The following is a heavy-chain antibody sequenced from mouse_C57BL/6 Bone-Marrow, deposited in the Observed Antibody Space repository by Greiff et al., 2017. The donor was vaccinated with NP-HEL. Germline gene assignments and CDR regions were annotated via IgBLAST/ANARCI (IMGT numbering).Heavy chain of an antibody. D-gene: IGHD2-5*01. V-gene: IGHV1-69*01. J-gene: IGHJ2*01. CDR2: IDPSDSYT. CDR3: AREAYSNYDY. Sequence: QVQLQQPGAELVMPGASVKLSCKASGYTFTSYWMHWVKQRPGQGLEWIGEIDPSDSYTNYNQKFKGKSTLTVDKSSSTAYMQLSSLTSEDAAVYYCAREAYSNYDYGGQGTTLTVSS. CDR1: GYTFTSYW.